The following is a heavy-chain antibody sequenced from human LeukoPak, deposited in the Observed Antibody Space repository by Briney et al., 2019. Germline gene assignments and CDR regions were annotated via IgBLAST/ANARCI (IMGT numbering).Heavy chain of an antibody. Sequence: ASVKVSCKASGYTFTNYYMHWVRQAPGQGLEWMGLINPSGTGTNYAQKFRGRVTLTRDTSTTTVYMELSSLRSEDTAVYYCAREEHGGYFDYWGQGNPVTVSS. V-gene: IGHV1-46*01. CDR3: AREEHGGYFDY. CDR1: GYTFTNYY. J-gene: IGHJ4*02. CDR2: INPSGTGT. D-gene: IGHD2-15*01.